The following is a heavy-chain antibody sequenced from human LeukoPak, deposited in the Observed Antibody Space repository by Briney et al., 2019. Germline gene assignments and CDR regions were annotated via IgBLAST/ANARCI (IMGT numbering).Heavy chain of an antibody. CDR1: GFSFSTYW. CDR3: VRGYSGTYRIDY. J-gene: IGHJ4*02. D-gene: IGHD5-12*01. CDR2: INTDGSSI. V-gene: IGHV3-74*01. Sequence: PGGSLRLSCAASGFSFSTYWMPWVRHAPGKGLVWVSRINTDGSSISYADSVKGRFIISRDNAKNTLHLQLDSLRVEDTAIYYCVRGYSGTYRIDYWGQGTLVTVSS.